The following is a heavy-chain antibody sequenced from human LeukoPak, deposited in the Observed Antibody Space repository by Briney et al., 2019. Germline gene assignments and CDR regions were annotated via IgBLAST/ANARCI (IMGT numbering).Heavy chain of an antibody. J-gene: IGHJ4*02. CDR2: IYTSGST. Sequence: SETLSLTCTVSGGSISSYYWSWIRQPAGKGLEWIGRIYTSGSTNYNPSLKSRVTISVDTSKNQFSLKLSSVTAADTAVYYCARHQGSYYYDSSGYYGNWGQGTLVTVSS. CDR1: GGSISSYY. CDR3: ARHQGSYYYDSSGYYGN. D-gene: IGHD3-22*01. V-gene: IGHV4-4*07.